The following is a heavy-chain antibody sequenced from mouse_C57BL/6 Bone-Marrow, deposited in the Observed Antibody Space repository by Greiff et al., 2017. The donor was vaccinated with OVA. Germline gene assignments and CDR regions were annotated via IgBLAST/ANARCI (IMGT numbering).Heavy chain of an antibody. CDR1: GFSLTSYG. V-gene: IGHV2-6-1*01. CDR3: ARHPLHYYGSSSWFAY. Sequence: VQLVESGPGLVAPSQSLSITCTVSGFSLTSYGVHWVRQPPGKGLEWLVVIWSDGSTTYNSALKSRLSISKDNSKSQVFLKMNSLQTDDTAMYYCARHPLHYYGSSSWFAYWGQGTLVTVSA. D-gene: IGHD1-1*01. CDR2: IWSDGST. J-gene: IGHJ3*01.